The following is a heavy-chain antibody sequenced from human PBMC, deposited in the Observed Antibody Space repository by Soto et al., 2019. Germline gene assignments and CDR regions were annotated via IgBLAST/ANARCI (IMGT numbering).Heavy chain of an antibody. CDR1: GFTFSSYA. Sequence: EGQLLESGGGLVQPGGSLRLSCAASGFTFSSYAMNWVRQAPGKGPEWVSHISVTGDTYYADSVKGRFTISRDNSKNTLFLQRNSLRAEDTAVYYCAKSLNTATSFDYWGQGTPVTVSS. CDR2: ISVTGDT. CDR3: AKSLNTATSFDY. V-gene: IGHV3-23*01. J-gene: IGHJ4*02.